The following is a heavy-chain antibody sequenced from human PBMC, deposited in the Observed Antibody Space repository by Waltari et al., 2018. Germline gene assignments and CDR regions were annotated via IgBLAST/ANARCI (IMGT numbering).Heavy chain of an antibody. Sequence: QLQLQESGPGLVKPSETLSLTCTVSGGSISSSSYYWGGIRQPPGKGLEWIGSIYYSGSTYYNPSRKSRVTISVDTSKNQFSLKLSSVTAADTAVYYCARQNIVVVPAAGELGWFDPWGQGTLVTVSS. CDR2: IYYSGST. J-gene: IGHJ5*02. V-gene: IGHV4-39*01. D-gene: IGHD2-2*01. CDR1: GGSISSSSYY. CDR3: ARQNIVVVPAAGELGWFDP.